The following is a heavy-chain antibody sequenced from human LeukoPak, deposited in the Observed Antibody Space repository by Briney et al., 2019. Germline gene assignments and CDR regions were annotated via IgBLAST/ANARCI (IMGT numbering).Heavy chain of an antibody. D-gene: IGHD3-10*01. V-gene: IGHV1-69*13. CDR2: IIPIFGTA. CDR1: GYTFTSYA. Sequence: ASVKVSCKASGYTFTSYAISWVRQAPGQGLEWMGGIIPIFGTANYAQKFQGRVTITADESTSTAYMELSSLRSEDTAVYYCARDRSMVRGAVDYWGQGTLVTVSS. J-gene: IGHJ4*02. CDR3: ARDRSMVRGAVDY.